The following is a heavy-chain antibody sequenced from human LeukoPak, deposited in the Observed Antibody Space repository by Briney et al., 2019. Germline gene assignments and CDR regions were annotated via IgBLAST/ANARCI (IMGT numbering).Heavy chain of an antibody. J-gene: IGHJ4*02. CDR3: ARGGWDFWSGYYTDFDY. D-gene: IGHD3-3*01. CDR1: GFTFNIYA. Sequence: GGSLRLSCAASGFTFNIYAMSWVRQAPGKGLEWVSYISSSGSTIYYADSVKGRFTISRDNAKNSLYLQMNSLRAEDTAVYYCARGGWDFWSGYYTDFDYWGQGTLVTVSS. V-gene: IGHV3-11*01. CDR2: ISSSGSTI.